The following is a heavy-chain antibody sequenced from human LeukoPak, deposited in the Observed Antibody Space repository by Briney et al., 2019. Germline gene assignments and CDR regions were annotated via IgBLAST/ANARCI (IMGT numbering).Heavy chain of an antibody. V-gene: IGHV1-69*01. CDR2: IIPIFGTA. D-gene: IGHD5-24*01. CDR1: GGTFSSYA. Sequence: VASVKVSCKASGGTFSSYAISWVRQAPGQGLEWLGGIIPIFGTANYAQKFQGRVTITADESTSTAYMELSSLRSEDTAVYYCASPEMATTYYYFDYWGQGTLVTVSS. CDR3: ASPEMATTYYYFDY. J-gene: IGHJ4*02.